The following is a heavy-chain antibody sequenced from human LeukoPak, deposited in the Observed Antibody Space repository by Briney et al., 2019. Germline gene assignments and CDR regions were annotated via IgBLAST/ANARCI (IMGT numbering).Heavy chain of an antibody. CDR3: ARGGYGTMVRGR. CDR1: GGTFSSYA. J-gene: IGHJ4*02. CDR2: IIPIFGTA. Sequence: ASVKVSCKASGGTFSSYAISWVRQAPGQGLEWMGGIIPIFGTANYAQKFQGRVTITADESTSTAYMELSSLRSEDTAVYYCARGGYGTMVRGRWGQGTLVTVSS. V-gene: IGHV1-69*13. D-gene: IGHD3-10*01.